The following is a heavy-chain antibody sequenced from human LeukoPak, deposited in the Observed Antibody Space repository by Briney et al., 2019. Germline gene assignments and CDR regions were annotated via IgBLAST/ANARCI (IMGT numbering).Heavy chain of an antibody. Sequence: PGGSLRLSCAASGFTVSSNYMSWVRQAPGKGLEWVSVIYSGGSTYYADSVKGRFTISRDNSKNTLYLQMNSLRAEDTAVYYCARDYGSGWYGEVDYWGQGTLVTVSS. CDR3: ARDYGSGWYGEVDY. CDR2: IYSGGST. J-gene: IGHJ4*02. CDR1: GFTVSSNY. V-gene: IGHV3-66*02. D-gene: IGHD6-19*01.